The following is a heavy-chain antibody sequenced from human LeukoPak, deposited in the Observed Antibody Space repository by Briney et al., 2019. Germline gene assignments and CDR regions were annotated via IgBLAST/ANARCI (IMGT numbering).Heavy chain of an antibody. V-gene: IGHV7-4-1*02. CDR2: INTNTGNP. CDR3: ARDALLGAVWGRGIFDY. D-gene: IGHD3-16*01. CDR1: GCTFTSYA. Sequence: ASVKVSCKASGCTFTSYAMNWVRQAPGQGLEWMGWINTNTGNPTYAQGFTGRFVFSLDTSVSTAYLQISSLKAEDTAVYYCARDALLGAVWGRGIFDYWGQGALVTVSS. J-gene: IGHJ4*02.